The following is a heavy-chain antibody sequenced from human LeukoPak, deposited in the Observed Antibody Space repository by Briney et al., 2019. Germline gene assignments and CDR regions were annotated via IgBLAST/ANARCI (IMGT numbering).Heavy chain of an antibody. V-gene: IGHV1-24*01. Sequence: GASVKVSCKVSGYTLTELSMHWVRQAPGKGLEWMGGFDPEDGETIYAQKFQGRVTMTEDTSTDTAYMELSSLRSEDTAVYYCVTRGGAAGTRSYYYYGMDVWGQGTTVTVSS. CDR3: VTRGGAAGTRSYYYYGMDV. CDR1: GYTLTELS. J-gene: IGHJ6*02. D-gene: IGHD6-13*01. CDR2: FDPEDGET.